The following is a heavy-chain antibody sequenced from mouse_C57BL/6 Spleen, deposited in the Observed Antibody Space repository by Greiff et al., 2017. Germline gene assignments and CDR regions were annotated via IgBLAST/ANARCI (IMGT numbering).Heavy chain of an antibody. CDR3: ARAPTTVVSNYYAMDY. J-gene: IGHJ4*01. Sequence: QVQLQQSGAELMKPGASVKLSCKATGYTFTGYWIEWVKQRPGHGLEWIGEILPGGGSTNYNEKFKGKATFTADTSSTTAYMQRSSLTTEDSAIYYCARAPTTVVSNYYAMDYWGQGTSVTVSS. D-gene: IGHD1-1*01. V-gene: IGHV1-9*01. CDR1: GYTFTGYW. CDR2: ILPGGGST.